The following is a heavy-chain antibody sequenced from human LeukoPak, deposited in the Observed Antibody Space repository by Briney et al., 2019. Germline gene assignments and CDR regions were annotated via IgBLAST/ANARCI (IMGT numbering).Heavy chain of an antibody. Sequence: PGGSLRLSCAASGFTFRSYTMNWVRQAPGKGLEWVSSISSSSSYIYYADSVRGRFTISRDNANNSLYLQMNSLRAEDTAVYYCARVKEASAFDVWGQGTMVTVSS. CDR1: GFTFRSYT. CDR3: ARVKEASAFDV. CDR2: ISSSSSYI. J-gene: IGHJ3*01. D-gene: IGHD5-12*01. V-gene: IGHV3-21*01.